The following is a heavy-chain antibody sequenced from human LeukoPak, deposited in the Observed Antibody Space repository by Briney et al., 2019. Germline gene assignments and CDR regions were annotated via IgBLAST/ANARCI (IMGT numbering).Heavy chain of an antibody. Sequence: PSETLSLTCVVSGGSFSGYYWSWIRQPPGKGLEWIGEINHGGRTNYSPSLKSRVTISVDTSKNRFSLNLSSVTAADTAVYYCARGLELGYCSGASCYIWFDPWGQGTLVTVSS. V-gene: IGHV4-34*01. D-gene: IGHD2-2*02. J-gene: IGHJ5*02. CDR2: INHGGRT. CDR1: GGSFSGYY. CDR3: ARGLELGYCSGASCYIWFDP.